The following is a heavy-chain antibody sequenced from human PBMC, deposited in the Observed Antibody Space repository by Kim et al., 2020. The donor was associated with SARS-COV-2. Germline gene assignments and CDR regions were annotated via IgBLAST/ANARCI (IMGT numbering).Heavy chain of an antibody. D-gene: IGHD6-19*01. V-gene: IGHV3-30-3*01. Sequence: GGSLRLSCAASGFTFSSYAMHWVRQAPGKGLEWVAVISYDGSNKYYADSVKGRFTISRDNSKNTLYLQMNSLRAEDTAVYYCAREFNLAVAGVPGYWGQGTLVTVSS. CDR1: GFTFSSYA. CDR2: ISYDGSNK. CDR3: AREFNLAVAGVPGY. J-gene: IGHJ4*02.